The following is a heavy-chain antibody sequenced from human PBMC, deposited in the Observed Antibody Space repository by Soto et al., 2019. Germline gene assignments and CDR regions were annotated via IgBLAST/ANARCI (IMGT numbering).Heavy chain of an antibody. J-gene: IGHJ4*02. CDR3: ARVVVTAICADY. D-gene: IGHD2-21*02. V-gene: IGHV4-61*01. CDR1: GGSVSSGSYY. CDR2: IYYSGST. Sequence: SETLSPTCTVSGGSVSSGSYYWSWIRQPPGKGLEWIGYIYYSGSTNYNPSLKSRVTISVDTSKNQFSLKLSSVTAADTAVYYCARVVVTAICADYWGQGTLVTVSS.